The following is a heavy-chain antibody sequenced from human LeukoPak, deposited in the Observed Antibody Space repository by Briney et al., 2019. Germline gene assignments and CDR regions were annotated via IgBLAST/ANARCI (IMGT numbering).Heavy chain of an antibody. CDR1: GGSISSYY. CDR3: ARREDSSGVWFFDY. J-gene: IGHJ4*02. CDR2: IYYSGST. Sequence: PSETLSLTRTVSGGSISSYYWSWIRRPPGKGLEWIGYIYYSGSTNYNPSLKSRVTISVDTSKNQFSLKLSSVTAADTAVYYCARREDSSGVWFFDYWGQGTLVTVSS. D-gene: IGHD6-19*01. V-gene: IGHV4-59*08.